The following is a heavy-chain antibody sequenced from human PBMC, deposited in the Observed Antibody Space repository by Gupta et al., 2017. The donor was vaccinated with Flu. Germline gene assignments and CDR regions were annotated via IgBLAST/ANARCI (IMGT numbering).Heavy chain of an antibody. CDR3: ARGGLQLGRSFDY. D-gene: IGHD1-1*01. CDR1: GGTFNAYY. V-gene: IGHV4-34*01. J-gene: IGHJ4*02. Sequence: QVRLQHWGAGQLKPSETLSLTCAVYGGTFNAYYWTWIRQSPGKGLEWIGEINHTGSTNYNPSLKSRVTISVDTSKNQFSLKLTSVTAADTAVYFCARGGLQLGRSFDYWGQGALVTVSS. CDR2: INHTGST.